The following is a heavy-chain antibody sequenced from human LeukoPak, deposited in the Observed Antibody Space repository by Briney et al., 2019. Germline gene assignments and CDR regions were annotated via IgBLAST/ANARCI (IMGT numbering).Heavy chain of an antibody. CDR1: GGSISSYY. CDR2: IYTSGST. CDR3: ARVTTGSTTLDS. V-gene: IGHV4-4*07. J-gene: IGHJ5*01. Sequence: SETLSLTCTVSGGSISSYYWSWIRQPAGKGLEWIGRIYTSGSTNYNPALKSRVTMSVDTSKNQFSLKLKSVTAADTAVFYCARVTTGSTTLDSWGQGILVTVSS. D-gene: IGHD1-1*01.